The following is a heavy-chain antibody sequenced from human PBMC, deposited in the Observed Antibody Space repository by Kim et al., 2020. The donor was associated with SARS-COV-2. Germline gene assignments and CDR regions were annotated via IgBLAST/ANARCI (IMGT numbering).Heavy chain of an antibody. Sequence: SETLSLTCTVSGGSISSGDYYWSWIRQPPGKGLEWIGYIYYSGSTYYNPSLKSRVTISVDTSKNQFSLKLSSVTAADTAVYYCARAAEYHYDFWSGSFNWFDPWGQGTLVTVSS. CDR1: GGSISSGDYY. CDR2: IYYSGST. V-gene: IGHV4-30-4*01. J-gene: IGHJ5*02. D-gene: IGHD3-3*01. CDR3: ARAAEYHYDFWSGSFNWFDP.